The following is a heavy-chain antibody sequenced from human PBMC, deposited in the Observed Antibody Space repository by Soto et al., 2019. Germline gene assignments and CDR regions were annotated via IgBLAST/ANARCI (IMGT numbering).Heavy chain of an antibody. CDR1: GFTFSSYE. Sequence: EVQLVESGGGLVQPGGSLRLSCAASGFTFSSYEMNWVRQAPGKGLEWVSYISSSGSTIYYADSVKGRFTISRDNAKNSLYLQMNSLRAEDTAVYYCARDPGNRQYGMDVWGQGTTVTVSS. V-gene: IGHV3-48*03. CDR3: ARDPGNRQYGMDV. CDR2: ISSSGSTI. J-gene: IGHJ6*02.